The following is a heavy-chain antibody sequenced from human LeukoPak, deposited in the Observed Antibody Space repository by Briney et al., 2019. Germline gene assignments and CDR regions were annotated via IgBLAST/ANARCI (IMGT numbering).Heavy chain of an antibody. Sequence: ASVKVSCKASGYTFTSYGISWVRQAPGQGHEWMGWISAYNGNTNYAQKLQGRVTMTTDTSTSTAYMELRSLRSDDTAVYYCAREKGAGCSGGSCLYYYYGMDVWGQGTTVTVSS. D-gene: IGHD2-15*01. J-gene: IGHJ6*02. CDR3: AREKGAGCSGGSCLYYYYGMDV. V-gene: IGHV1-18*01. CDR2: ISAYNGNT. CDR1: GYTFTSYG.